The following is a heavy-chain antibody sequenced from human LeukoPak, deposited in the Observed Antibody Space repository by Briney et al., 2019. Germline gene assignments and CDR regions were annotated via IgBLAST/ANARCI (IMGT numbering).Heavy chain of an antibody. J-gene: IGHJ4*02. D-gene: IGHD6-19*01. CDR2: ISDSGGST. CDR3: ASSYSSDWYSRWIDY. Sequence: GGSLRLSCAASGFTFTNYGMSWVRQAPGKGLEWVSAISDSGGSTYYADSVKGRFTISRDNVKKSLDLQMNSLRAEDTAVYYCASSYSSDWYSRWIDYWGQGTLVTVSS. CDR1: GFTFTNYG. V-gene: IGHV3-23*01.